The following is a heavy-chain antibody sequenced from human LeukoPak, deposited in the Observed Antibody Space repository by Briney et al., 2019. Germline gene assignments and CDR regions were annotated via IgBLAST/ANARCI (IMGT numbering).Heavy chain of an antibody. Sequence: ASVKVSCKASGYTFTSYDINWVRQATGQGLEWMGWMNPNSGNTGYAQKFQGRVTMTRNTSISTAYMELSSLRSEDTAVYYCARGRLGPAVARNNWFDPWGQGTLVTVSS. CDR3: ARGRLGPAVARNNWFDP. D-gene: IGHD6-19*01. CDR2: MNPNSGNT. CDR1: GYTFTSYD. V-gene: IGHV1-8*01. J-gene: IGHJ5*02.